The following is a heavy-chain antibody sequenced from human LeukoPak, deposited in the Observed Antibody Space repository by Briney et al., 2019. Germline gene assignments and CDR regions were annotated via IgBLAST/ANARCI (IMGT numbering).Heavy chain of an antibody. CDR3: AAVVPAVMGYFDY. CDR2: IIPIFGTA. Sequence: ASVKVSCKASGGTFSSYAISWVRQAPGQGLEWMGGIIPIFGTANYAQKFQGRVTITADESTSTAYMELSSLRSEDTAVYSCAAVVPAVMGYFDYWGQGTLVTVSS. V-gene: IGHV1-69*01. CDR1: GGTFSSYA. J-gene: IGHJ4*02. D-gene: IGHD2-2*01.